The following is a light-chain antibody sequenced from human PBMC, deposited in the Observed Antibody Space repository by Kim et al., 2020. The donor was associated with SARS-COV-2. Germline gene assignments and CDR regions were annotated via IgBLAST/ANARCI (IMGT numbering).Light chain of an antibody. Sequence: HGQASKITCGGNNIGTLSVHWYHQRPGQAPVLVSYYDSDRPSGLPERFAAANSGNTATLTISWVEARDEADYYCQVWDISSYHMVFGGGTKLTFL. CDR2: YDS. J-gene: IGLJ2*01. V-gene: IGLV3-21*04. CDR1: NIGTLS. CDR3: QVWDISSYHMV.